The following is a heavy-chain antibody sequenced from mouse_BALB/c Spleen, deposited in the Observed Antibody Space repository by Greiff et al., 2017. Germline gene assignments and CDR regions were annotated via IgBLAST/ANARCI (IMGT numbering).Heavy chain of an antibody. CDR3: AREYGNYGAMDY. D-gene: IGHD2-10*02. Sequence: LQQPGAELVKPGASVKMSCKASGYTFTSYNMHWVKQTPGQGLEWIGAIYPGNGDTSYNQKFKGKATLTADKSSSTAYMQLSSLTSEDSAVYYCAREYGNYGAMDYWGQGTSVTVSS. J-gene: IGHJ4*01. V-gene: IGHV1-12*01. CDR1: GYTFTSYN. CDR2: IYPGNGDT.